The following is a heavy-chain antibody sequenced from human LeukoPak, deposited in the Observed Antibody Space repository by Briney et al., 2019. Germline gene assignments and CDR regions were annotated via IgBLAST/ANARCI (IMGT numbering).Heavy chain of an antibody. V-gene: IGHV1-69*04. Sequence: SVKVSCKASGGTFSSYAISWVRQAPGQGLEWMGRIIPILGIANYAQKFQGRVTITADKSTSTAYMELSSLRSEDTAVYYCLWFGELLYPYWGQGTLVTVSS. CDR2: IIPILGIA. D-gene: IGHD3-10*01. J-gene: IGHJ4*02. CDR3: LWFGELLYPY. CDR1: GGTFSSYA.